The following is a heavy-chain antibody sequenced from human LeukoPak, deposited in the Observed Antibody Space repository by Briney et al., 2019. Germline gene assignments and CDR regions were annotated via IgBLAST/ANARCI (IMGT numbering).Heavy chain of an antibody. CDR3: AKMKGHPLPKYYMDV. V-gene: IGHV3-23*01. D-gene: IGHD1-26*01. CDR1: GFTFRCFA. J-gene: IGHJ6*01. CDR2: ISGSSDNT. Sequence: GSLRPSCAAPGFTFRCFAMSLVRRTPGKGLGVVSGISGSSDNTLYADSVRGRFTISRDNSKNTLYLEMNSLRAEDTAIYYCAKMKGHPLPKYYMDVWGQGTTVTVSS.